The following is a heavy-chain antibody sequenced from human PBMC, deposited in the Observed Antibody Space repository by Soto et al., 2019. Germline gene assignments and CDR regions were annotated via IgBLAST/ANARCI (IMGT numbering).Heavy chain of an antibody. CDR2: IYPGDSDT. V-gene: IGHV5-51*01. J-gene: IGHJ6*02. Sequence: PGESLKISCKGSGYRFTSYWIGWVRQMPGKGLEWMGIIYPGDSDTRYSPSFQGQVTISADKSISTAYLQWSSLRAEDTAVYYCAKDKIKELWSLGGMDVWGQGTTVTVSS. D-gene: IGHD5-18*01. CDR3: AKDKIKELWSLGGMDV. CDR1: GYRFTSYW.